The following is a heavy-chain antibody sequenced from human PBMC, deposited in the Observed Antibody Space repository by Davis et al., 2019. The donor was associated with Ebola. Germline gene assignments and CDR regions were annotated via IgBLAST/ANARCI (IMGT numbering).Heavy chain of an antibody. CDR3: ARRVITTSGVAIGAFDV. CDR2: IYPGDSET. J-gene: IGHJ3*01. Sequence: GESLKISCKGSGYGFTSYWIAWVRQTPGKGLEWMGIIYPGDSETRYSPSFEGQVTFSADNSITTAYLQWNSLKASDTAIYYCARRVITTSGVAIGAFDVWGPGTMVTVSA. V-gene: IGHV5-51*01. D-gene: IGHD3-3*01. CDR1: GYGFTSYW.